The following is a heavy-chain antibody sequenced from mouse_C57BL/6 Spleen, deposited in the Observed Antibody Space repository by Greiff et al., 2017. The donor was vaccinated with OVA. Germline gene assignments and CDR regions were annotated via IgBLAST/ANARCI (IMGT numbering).Heavy chain of an antibody. D-gene: IGHD2-4*01. CDR1: GFSLTSYG. CDR2: IWSGGST. V-gene: IGHV2-2*01. Sequence: VKLVESGPGLVQPSQSLSITCTVSGFSLTSYGVHWVRQSPGKGLEWLGVIWSGGSTDYNAAFISRLSISKDNSKSQVFFKMNSLQADDTAIYYCARIGPYDYDVSWFAYWGQGTLVTVSA. J-gene: IGHJ3*01. CDR3: ARIGPYDYDVSWFAY.